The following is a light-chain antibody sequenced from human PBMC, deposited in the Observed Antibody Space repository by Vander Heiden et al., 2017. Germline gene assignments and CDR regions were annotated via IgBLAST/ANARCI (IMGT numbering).Light chain of an antibody. J-gene: IGKJ1*01. CDR3: QQYNSYPRT. V-gene: IGKV1-16*02. Sequence: TPMTQSLPPLSAPLGETLTITCRASQDIRHYLAWFQQKPGKAPKSLIYAASSLQSGVPSKFSGSGSGTDFTLTISSLQPEDFATYYCQQYNSYPRTFGQGTKVEIK. CDR1: QDIRHY. CDR2: AAS.